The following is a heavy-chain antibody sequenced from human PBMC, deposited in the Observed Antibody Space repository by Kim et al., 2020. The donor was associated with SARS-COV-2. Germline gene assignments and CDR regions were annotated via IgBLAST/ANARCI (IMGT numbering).Heavy chain of an antibody. V-gene: IGHV3-23*01. D-gene: IGHD4-17*01. CDR3: AKVRDATVTYRIKNYYGMDV. Sequence: GGSLRLSCAASGFTFSSYAMSWVRQAPGKGLEWVSAISGSGGSTYYADSVKGRFTISRDNSKNTLYLQMNSLRAEDTAVYYCAKVRDATVTYRIKNYYGMDVWGQGTTVTVSS. J-gene: IGHJ6*02. CDR2: ISGSGGST. CDR1: GFTFSSYA.